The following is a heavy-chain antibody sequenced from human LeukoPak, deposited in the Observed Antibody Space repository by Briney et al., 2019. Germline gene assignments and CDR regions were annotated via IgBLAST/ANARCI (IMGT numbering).Heavy chain of an antibody. J-gene: IGHJ6*02. CDR2: IYSGGST. V-gene: IGHV3-66*01. CDR1: GCTVRSNY. Sequence: GWALTLSCAASGCTVRSNYMSWVRQAPGRGLEGVSVIYSGGSTYYADSVKGRFTISRDNSKNTLYLQMNSLRAEDTAVYYCARDLPYYYGSGSHLSPYYGMDVWGQGTTVTVSS. CDR3: ARDLPYYYGSGSHLSPYYGMDV. D-gene: IGHD3-10*01.